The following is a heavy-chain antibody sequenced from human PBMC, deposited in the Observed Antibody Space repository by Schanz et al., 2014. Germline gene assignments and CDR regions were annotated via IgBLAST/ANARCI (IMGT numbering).Heavy chain of an antibody. CDR3: AKNQYDDVDLSSFYFDF. V-gene: IGHV3-48*03. CDR1: GFTFSGYS. D-gene: IGHD3-10*02. CDR2: ITGTGTV. Sequence: EVHLVESGGGLVQPGGSLRLSCAASGFTFSGYSMNWVRQAPGKGLEWISYITGTGTVMYADSVKGRFTISRDSSKNTLYLQMNSLRPEDTAIYYCAKNQYDDVDLSSFYFDFWGQGTLVTVSS. J-gene: IGHJ4*02.